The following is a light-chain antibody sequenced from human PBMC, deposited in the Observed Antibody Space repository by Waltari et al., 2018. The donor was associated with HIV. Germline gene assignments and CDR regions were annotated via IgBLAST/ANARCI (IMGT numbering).Light chain of an antibody. CDR3: QQYHGVPLT. V-gene: IGKV1-NL1*01. Sequence: DIQMTQSTSSLSASIGDTVTIFCRASQDISNSVSWFQKQPGKVPKLLVHGAFIVQRGVPSRFSGSGSGTDYTLTINGLQAEDFASYFCQQYHGVPLTFGGGTRVDI. J-gene: IGKJ4*01. CDR2: GAF. CDR1: QDISNS.